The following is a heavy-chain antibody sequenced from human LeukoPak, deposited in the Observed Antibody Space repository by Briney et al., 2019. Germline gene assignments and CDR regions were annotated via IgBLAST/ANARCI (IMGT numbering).Heavy chain of an antibody. CDR2: IHYSGST. CDR3: ARVYQSSGISSGYFDY. Sequence: PSETLSLTCTVSGGSIRSYYWSWIRQPPGKGLEWIGYIHYSGSTNYNPSLLSRVTISVDTSKNQFSLKLSSATAADTAMYYCARVYQSSGISSGYFDYWGQGSLVTVSS. V-gene: IGHV4-59*12. J-gene: IGHJ4*02. D-gene: IGHD4-23*01. CDR1: GGSIRSYY.